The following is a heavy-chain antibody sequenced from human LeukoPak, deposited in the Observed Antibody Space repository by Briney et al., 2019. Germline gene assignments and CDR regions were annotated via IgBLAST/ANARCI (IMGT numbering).Heavy chain of an antibody. CDR1: GFTFSSYG. Sequence: QTGRSLRLSCAASGFTFSSYGMHWVRQAPGKGLEWVAVISYDGSNKYYADSVKGRFTISRDNSKNTLYLQMNSLRAEDTAVYYCAKADYYGDYGRRGAFDIWGQGTMVTVSS. V-gene: IGHV3-30*18. CDR3: AKADYYGDYGRRGAFDI. CDR2: ISYDGSNK. D-gene: IGHD4-17*01. J-gene: IGHJ3*02.